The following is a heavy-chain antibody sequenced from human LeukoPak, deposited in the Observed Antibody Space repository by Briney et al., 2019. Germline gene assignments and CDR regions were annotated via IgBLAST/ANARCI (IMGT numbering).Heavy chain of an antibody. CDR3: AGDKETTGNGRPNWFDP. CDR2: IFQRGYS. V-gene: IGHV4-38-2*01. J-gene: IGHJ5*02. CDR1: GYSISSDYY. Sequence: SETLSLTCAVSGYSISSDYYWGWIRQPPGKGLQWIESIFQRGYSYYNPSLKSRVTISVDTSRNQFSLKLSSVTAADTAVYYCAGDKETTGNGRPNWFDPWGQGTLVTVSS. D-gene: IGHD1-1*01.